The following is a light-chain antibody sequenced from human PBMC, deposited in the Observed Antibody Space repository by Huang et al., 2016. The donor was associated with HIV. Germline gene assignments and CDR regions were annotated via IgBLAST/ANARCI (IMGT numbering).Light chain of an antibody. V-gene: IGKV1-NL1*01. Sequence: DIQMNQSPSSLSASVGDRVTITCRASQGIGNSLAWYQQKPEKAPRLLLYATSRLESGVPSRFSGSGSGTHYTLTISTLQPEDIASYYCQQYHGIPWTFGQGTKVEIK. J-gene: IGKJ1*01. CDR3: QQYHGIPWT. CDR1: QGIGNS. CDR2: ATS.